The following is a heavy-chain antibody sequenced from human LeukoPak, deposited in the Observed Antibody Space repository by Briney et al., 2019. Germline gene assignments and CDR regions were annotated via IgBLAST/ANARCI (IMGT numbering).Heavy chain of an antibody. CDR2: ISSHSSTL. Sequence: GGSLRLSCAASGFPFSSFSMNWVRQAPGKGLEWVSYISSHSSTLYYADSVKGRFTISRDNAKNSLYLQMNSLRAEDTAVYYCAAYSRHYYMDVWGKGTTVTVSS. CDR1: GFPFSSFS. J-gene: IGHJ6*03. CDR3: AAYSRHYYMDV. D-gene: IGHD4-11*01. V-gene: IGHV3-48*01.